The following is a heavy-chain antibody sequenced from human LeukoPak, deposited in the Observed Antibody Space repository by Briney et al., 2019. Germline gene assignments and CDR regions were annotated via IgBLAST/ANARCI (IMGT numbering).Heavy chain of an antibody. CDR2: IFYSGNT. CDR1: GGSISSRNYY. CDR3: ASVLGTTNPFDY. V-gene: IGHV4-39*01. D-gene: IGHD1-26*01. J-gene: IGHJ4*02. Sequence: PSETLSLTCTVSGGSISSRNYYWGWIRQPPGKGLEWIGSIFYSGNTYYNPSLKSRVTISVDTSKNQFSLKLSSVTAADTAVYYCASVLGTTNPFDYWGQGTLVTVSS.